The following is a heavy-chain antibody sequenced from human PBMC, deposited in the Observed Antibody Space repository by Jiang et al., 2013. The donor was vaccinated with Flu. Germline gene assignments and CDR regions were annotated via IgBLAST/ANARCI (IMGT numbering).Heavy chain of an antibody. V-gene: IGHV1-69*02. CDR2: IIPILGIA. CDR1: GGTFSSYT. CDR3: ARGGDYYGSGSYYNPQNYYYYGMDV. D-gene: IGHD3-10*01. J-gene: IGHJ6*02. Sequence: GAEVKKPGSSVKVSCKASGGTFSSYTISWVRQAPGQGLEWMGRIIPILGIANYAQKFQGRVTITADKSTSTAYMELSSLRSEDTAVYYCARGGDYYGSGSYYNPQNYYYYGMDVWGQGTTVTVSS.